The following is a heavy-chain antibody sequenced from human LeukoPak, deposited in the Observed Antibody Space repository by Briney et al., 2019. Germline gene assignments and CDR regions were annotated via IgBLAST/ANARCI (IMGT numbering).Heavy chain of an antibody. CDR1: GFTFSSYA. CDR3: ARSLYCGGDCYGDAFDI. V-gene: IGHV3-23*01. Sequence: GGSLRLSCVTSGFTFSSYAMSWVRQAPGKGLEWVSGISGSGDSTYYADSVKGRFTISRDNAKNSLYLQMNSLRAEDTAVYYCARSLYCGGDCYGDAFDIWGQGTMVTVSS. J-gene: IGHJ3*02. CDR2: ISGSGDST. D-gene: IGHD2-21*02.